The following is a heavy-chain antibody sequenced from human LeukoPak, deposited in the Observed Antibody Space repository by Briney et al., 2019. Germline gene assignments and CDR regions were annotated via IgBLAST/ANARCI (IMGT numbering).Heavy chain of an antibody. V-gene: IGHV1-2*04. CDR2: INPNSGGT. CDR1: GYTFTGYY. J-gene: IGHJ5*02. D-gene: IGHD2-15*01. CDR3: ARGGYCSGGSCPNWFDP. Sequence: ASVKVSCKASGYTFTGYYMHWVRQAPGQGPEWMGWINPNSGGTNYAQKFQGWVTMTRDTSISTAYMELSRLRSDDTAVYYCARGGYCSGGSCPNWFDPWGQGTLVTVSS.